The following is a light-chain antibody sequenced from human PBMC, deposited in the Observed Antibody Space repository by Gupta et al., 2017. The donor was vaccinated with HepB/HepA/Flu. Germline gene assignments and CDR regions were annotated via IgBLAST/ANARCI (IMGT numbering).Light chain of an antibody. CDR3: QQDNSHGP. V-gene: IGKV1-5*03. J-gene: IGKJ1*01. Sequence: DIQMTQSPSTLSASVGDRVTITGRASTSISNWLAWYQQKAGTAPKLLISKASIFESGGTLRFSGSGSAKEFPLTSRRRQLDDCANYYYQQDNSHGPFGQGTKVEIK. CDR2: KAS. CDR1: TSISNW.